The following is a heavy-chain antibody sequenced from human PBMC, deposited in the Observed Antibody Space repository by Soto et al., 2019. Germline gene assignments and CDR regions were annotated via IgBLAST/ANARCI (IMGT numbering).Heavy chain of an antibody. V-gene: IGHV3-48*02. CDR2: IGGRDGPI. Sequence: PGGSLRLSCAASGFTFSDYSMNWVRQAPGKGLEWVSYIGGRDGPIKYVDSVEGRFTISRDNAKNSLYLQMNSLGDEDTAIYFCAKVTKRAAAGRYEYYKYGMDVWGQGTTVTVSS. J-gene: IGHJ6*02. D-gene: IGHD6-13*01. CDR1: GFTFSDYS. CDR3: AKVTKRAAAGRYEYYKYGMDV.